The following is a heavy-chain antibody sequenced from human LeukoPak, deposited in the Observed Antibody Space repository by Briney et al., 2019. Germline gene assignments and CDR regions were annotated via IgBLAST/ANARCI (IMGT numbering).Heavy chain of an antibody. V-gene: IGHV4-4*07. CDR1: GYSISSGYY. Sequence: SETLSLTCTVSGYSISSGYYWSWIRQPAGKGLEWIGRIYTSGSTNYNPSLKSRVTMSVDTSKNQFSLKLSSVTAADTAVYYCARVYPYSSSWYGGFDPWGQGTLVTVSS. D-gene: IGHD6-13*01. J-gene: IGHJ5*02. CDR2: IYTSGST. CDR3: ARVYPYSSSWYGGFDP.